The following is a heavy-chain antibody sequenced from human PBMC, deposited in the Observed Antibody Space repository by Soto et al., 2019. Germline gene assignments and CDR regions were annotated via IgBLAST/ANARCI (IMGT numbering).Heavy chain of an antibody. D-gene: IGHD6-19*01. CDR3: ARHVAATGEDY. CDR1: GYRFTIYW. Sequence: GESLKISCKGSGYRFTIYWIGWVRQLPEKGLEKMGIIYPGDSDTRYSPSFQGQVTILADKSNNTAYLQWSSLNASDTAMYYCARHVAATGEDYWGQGTMVTVSS. J-gene: IGHJ4*02. CDR2: IYPGDSDT. V-gene: IGHV5-51*01.